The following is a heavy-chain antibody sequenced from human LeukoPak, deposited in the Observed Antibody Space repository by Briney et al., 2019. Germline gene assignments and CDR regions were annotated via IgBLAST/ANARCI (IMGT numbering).Heavy chain of an antibody. J-gene: IGHJ4*02. CDR3: AGVGYYDFWSGYFVGGGNLYYFDY. Sequence: GGSLRLSCAASGFTFSSNNMHWVRQAPGKGLEWVSYISSSSSTIYYADSVKGRFTISRDNAKNSLYLQMNSLRAEDTAVYYCAGVGYYDFWSGYFVGGGNLYYFDYWGQGTLVTVSS. CDR1: GFTFSSNN. D-gene: IGHD3-3*01. V-gene: IGHV3-48*01. CDR2: ISSSSSTI.